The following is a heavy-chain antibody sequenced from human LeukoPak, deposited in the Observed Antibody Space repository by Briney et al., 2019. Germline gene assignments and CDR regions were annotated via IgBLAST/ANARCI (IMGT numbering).Heavy chain of an antibody. D-gene: IGHD5-12*01. CDR3: SRDRLGGLDY. CDR2: ISTMSNYI. CDR1: GFDFSTYA. J-gene: IGHJ4*02. V-gene: IGHV3-21*01. Sequence: GGSLRLSCAASGFDFSTYAINWVRQAPGKGPEWVSSISTMSNYIFYGDSVKGRFTISRDNAKNSVYLQMNSLRPEDTAVYYCSRDRLGGLDYWGQGTLVTVSS.